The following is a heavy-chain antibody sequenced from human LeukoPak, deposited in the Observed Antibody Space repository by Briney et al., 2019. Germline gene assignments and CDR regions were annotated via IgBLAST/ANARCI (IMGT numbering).Heavy chain of an antibody. Sequence: GGSLRLSCVASGFTFSDYYMSWIRQAPGKGLEWLSYISKSGDTIHYADSVKGRFTISRDNAKNSLYLQMNSLRAEDTAVYYCATEASCSGSSCSELDAFDLWGQGTMVTVSS. D-gene: IGHD2-15*01. CDR2: ISKSGDTI. CDR1: GFTFSDYY. V-gene: IGHV3-11*04. J-gene: IGHJ3*01. CDR3: ATEASCSGSSCSELDAFDL.